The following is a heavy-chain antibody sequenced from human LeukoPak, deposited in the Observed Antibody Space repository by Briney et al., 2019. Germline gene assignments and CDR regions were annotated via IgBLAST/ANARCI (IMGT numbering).Heavy chain of an antibody. CDR1: GGTFSSYA. J-gene: IGHJ4*02. CDR3: AIPNYDILTGPDLYYFDY. CDR2: IIPIFGTA. D-gene: IGHD3-9*01. Sequence: SVKVSCKASGGTFSSYAISWVRQAPGQGLERMGGIIPIFGTANYAQKFQGGVTITADESTSTAYMELSSLRSEDTAVYYCAIPNYDILTGPDLYYFDYWGQGTLVTVSS. V-gene: IGHV1-69*13.